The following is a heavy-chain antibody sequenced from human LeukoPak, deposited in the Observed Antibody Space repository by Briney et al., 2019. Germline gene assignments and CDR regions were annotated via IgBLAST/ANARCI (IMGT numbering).Heavy chain of an antibody. Sequence: ASVKVSCKASGYTFTSYGISWVRQAPGQGLEWMGWISAYNGNTNYAQKLQGRVTMTTGTSTSTAYMELRSLRSDDTAVYYCAREENCSGGSCYFDYWGQGTLVTVSS. CDR2: ISAYNGNT. D-gene: IGHD2-15*01. CDR1: GYTFTSYG. V-gene: IGHV1-18*01. J-gene: IGHJ4*02. CDR3: AREENCSGGSCYFDY.